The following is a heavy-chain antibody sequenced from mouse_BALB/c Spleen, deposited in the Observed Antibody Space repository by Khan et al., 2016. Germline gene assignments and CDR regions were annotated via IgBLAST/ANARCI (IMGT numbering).Heavy chain of an antibody. Sequence: QIQLVQSGPELMKPGETVKISCKASEYTFTNYGMNWVKQAPGKGLKWMGWINTNTGEPTYAEEFKGRFAFSLDASASTAYLQINNLKNEDSATDFCARTGDYPYYAMDYWGQGTSVTVSS. V-gene: IGHV9-3*02. CDR2: INTNTGEP. D-gene: IGHD2-13*01. J-gene: IGHJ4*01. CDR1: EYTFTNYG. CDR3: ARTGDYPYYAMDY.